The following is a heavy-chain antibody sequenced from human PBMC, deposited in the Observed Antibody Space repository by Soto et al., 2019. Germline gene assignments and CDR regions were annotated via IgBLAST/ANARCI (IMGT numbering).Heavy chain of an antibody. J-gene: IGHJ3*02. CDR1: GYTFTSYA. CDR2: INAGNGNT. D-gene: IGHD2-15*01. CDR3: AREIVVVVATGIYDAFDI. V-gene: IGHV1-3*01. Sequence: GASVKVSCKASGYTFTSYAMHWVRQAPGQRLEWMGWINAGNGNTKYSQKFQGRVTITRDTSASTAYMELSSLRSEDTAVYYCAREIVVVVATGIYDAFDIWVQGTMVTVSS.